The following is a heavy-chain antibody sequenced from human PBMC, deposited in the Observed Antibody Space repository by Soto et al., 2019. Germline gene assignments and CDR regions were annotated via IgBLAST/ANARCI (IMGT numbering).Heavy chain of an antibody. CDR2: ISYDGSNK. Sequence: PGGSLRLSCAASGFHFSSYAMHWVRQDPGKGLEWVAVISYDGSNKYYADSVKGRFTISRDNSKNTLYLQMNSLRAEDTAVYYCARDPLWGTAMVLWYFNLWGRGTLVTVSS. CDR1: GFHFSSYA. J-gene: IGHJ2*01. V-gene: IGHV3-30-3*01. CDR3: ARDPLWGTAMVLWYFNL. D-gene: IGHD5-18*01.